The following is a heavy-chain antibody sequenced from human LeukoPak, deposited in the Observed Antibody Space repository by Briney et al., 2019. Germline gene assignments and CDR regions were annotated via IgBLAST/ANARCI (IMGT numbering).Heavy chain of an antibody. J-gene: IGHJ5*02. D-gene: IGHD2-15*01. CDR2: ISYDGSNK. V-gene: IGHV3-30-3*01. CDR1: GFTFSSFA. CDR3: ARPMLLREGWFDP. Sequence: PGGSLRLSCAASGFTFSSFAMHWVRQAPGKGLEWVAVISYDGSNKYYADSVKGRFTISRDNSKNTLYLQMNSLRAEDTAVYYCARPMLLREGWFDPWGQGTLVTVSS.